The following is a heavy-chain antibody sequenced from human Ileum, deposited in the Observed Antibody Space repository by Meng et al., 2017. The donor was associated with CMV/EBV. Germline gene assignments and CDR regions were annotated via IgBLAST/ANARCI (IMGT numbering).Heavy chain of an antibody. V-gene: IGHV4-34*01. CDR3: ARGSFVLRFLEWSGRYNWFDP. Sequence: GSLRLSCAVYGGSFSGYYWSWIRQPPGKGLEWIGEINHSGSTNYNPSLKSRVTISVDTSKNQFSLKLSSVTAADTAVYYCARGSFVLRFLEWSGRYNWFDPWGQGTLVTVSS. CDR2: INHSGST. J-gene: IGHJ5*02. D-gene: IGHD3-3*01. CDR1: GGSFSGYY.